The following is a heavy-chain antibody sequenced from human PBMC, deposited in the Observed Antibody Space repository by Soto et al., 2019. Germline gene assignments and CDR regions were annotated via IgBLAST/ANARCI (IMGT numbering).Heavy chain of an antibody. D-gene: IGHD3-3*01. CDR3: AKSDYDFWSGYSPFDY. CDR2: ISGSGGST. Sequence: GGSLRLSCAASGFTFSSYAMSWVRQAPGKGLEWVSAISGSGGSTYYADSVKGRFTISRDNSENTLYLQMNSLRAEDTAVYYCAKSDYDFWSGYSPFDYWGQGTLVTVSS. V-gene: IGHV3-23*01. J-gene: IGHJ4*02. CDR1: GFTFSSYA.